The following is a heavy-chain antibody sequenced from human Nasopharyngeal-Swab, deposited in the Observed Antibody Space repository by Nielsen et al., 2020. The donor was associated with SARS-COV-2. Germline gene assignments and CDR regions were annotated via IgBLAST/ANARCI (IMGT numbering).Heavy chain of an antibody. CDR1: GGSSSGYY. D-gene: IGHD5-18*01. CDR2: INHSGST. J-gene: IGHJ4*02. CDR3: ARGDPEKDTAIGVYFDY. Sequence: GSLRLSCAVYGGSSSGYYWSWIRQPPGKGLEWIGEINHSGSTNYNPSLKSRVTISVDTSKNQFSLKLSSVTAADTAVYYCARGDPEKDTAIGVYFDYWGQGTLVTVSS. V-gene: IGHV4-34*01.